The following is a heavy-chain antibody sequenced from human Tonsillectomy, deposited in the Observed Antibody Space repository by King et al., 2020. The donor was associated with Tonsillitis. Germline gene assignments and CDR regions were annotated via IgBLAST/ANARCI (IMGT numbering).Heavy chain of an antibody. D-gene: IGHD3-22*01. CDR3: AKDTYYYDSRGFDY. CDR2: ISWNSGSI. Sequence: VQLVESGGGLVRPGRSLRLSCAASGFTFDDYAMHWVRQAPGKGLEWVSGISWNSGSIGYADSVKGRFTISRDNAKNSLYLQMNSLRAEDTALYYCAKDTYYYDSRGFDYWGQGTLVTVSS. J-gene: IGHJ4*02. CDR1: GFTFDDYA. V-gene: IGHV3-9*01.